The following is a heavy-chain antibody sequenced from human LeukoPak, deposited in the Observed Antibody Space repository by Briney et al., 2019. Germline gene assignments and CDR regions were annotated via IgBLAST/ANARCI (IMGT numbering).Heavy chain of an antibody. D-gene: IGHD3-10*01. V-gene: IGHV4-59*01. J-gene: IGHJ4*02. CDR3: ARAGTYGSGSYLSWLDY. CDR1: GGSISSYY. Sequence: SETLSLTCTVSGGSISSYYWSWIRQPPGKGLEWIGYIYYSGSTNYNPSLKSRVTISVDTSKNQFSLKLSSVTAADTAVYYCARAGTYGSGSYLSWLDYWGQGTLVTVSS. CDR2: IYYSGST.